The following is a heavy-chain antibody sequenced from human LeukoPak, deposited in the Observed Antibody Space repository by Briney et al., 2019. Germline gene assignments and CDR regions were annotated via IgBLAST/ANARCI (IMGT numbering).Heavy chain of an antibody. D-gene: IGHD5-12*01. J-gene: IGHJ4*02. Sequence: GRSLRLSCAASGFTFSSYAMHWVREAPGKGLEWVAVISYDGSNKYYADSVKGRFTISRDNTKNTLYLQMNSLRAEDTAVYYCARGALYGGYEGDFDYWGQGTLVTVSS. CDR3: ARGALYGGYEGDFDY. CDR1: GFTFSSYA. V-gene: IGHV3-30-3*01. CDR2: ISYDGSNK.